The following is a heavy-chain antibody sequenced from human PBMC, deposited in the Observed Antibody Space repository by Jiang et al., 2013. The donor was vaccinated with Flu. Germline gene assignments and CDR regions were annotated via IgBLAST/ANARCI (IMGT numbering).Heavy chain of an antibody. CDR1: GFSVSTSGVG. D-gene: IGHD1-26*01. Sequence: PTQTLTLTCTFSGFSVSTSGVGVGWIRQPPGKALECLALIYWNDDKRYSPSLKSRLTITKDTSKSQVVLTVTNMDPVDTATYYCAHLGNYFDYWGQGTLVTVSS. V-gene: IGHV2-5*01. CDR3: AHLGNYFDY. J-gene: IGHJ4*02. CDR2: IYWNDDK.